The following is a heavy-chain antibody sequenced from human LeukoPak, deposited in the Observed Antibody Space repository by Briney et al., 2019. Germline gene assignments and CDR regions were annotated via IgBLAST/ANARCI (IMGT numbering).Heavy chain of an antibody. Sequence: SETLSLTCSVSGGYISTYYWSWIRQPLGRGLEWIGYVYYSGSTNYNPSLKSRVTMSVDTSKNQFSLQLRSVTPADTAVYYCTRDKGPSADRTVFDFWGQGTLVTVSS. CDR3: TRDKGPSADRTVFDF. CDR1: GGYISTYY. CDR2: VYYSGST. V-gene: IGHV4-59*01. D-gene: IGHD2-2*01. J-gene: IGHJ4*02.